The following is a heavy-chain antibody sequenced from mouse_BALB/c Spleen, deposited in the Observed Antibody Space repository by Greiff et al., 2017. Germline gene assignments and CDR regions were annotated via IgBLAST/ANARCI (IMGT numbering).Heavy chain of an antibody. Sequence: DLVKPGASVKLSCKASGYTFTSYWINWIKQRPGQGLEWIGRIAPGSGSTYYNEMFKGKATLTVDTSSSTAYIQLSSLSSEDSAVYFCARDYAMDYWGQGTSVTVSS. CDR1: GYTFTSYW. CDR2: IAPGSGST. J-gene: IGHJ4*01. CDR3: ARDYAMDY. V-gene: IGHV1S41*01.